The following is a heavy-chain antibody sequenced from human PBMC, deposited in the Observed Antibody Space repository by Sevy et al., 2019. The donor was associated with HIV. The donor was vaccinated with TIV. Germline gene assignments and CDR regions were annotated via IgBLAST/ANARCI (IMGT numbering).Heavy chain of an antibody. CDR3: AVLATISSFDY. Sequence: ASVKVSCKASGYTFAVYYMHWVRQAPGQGLEWMGRINPNSGVTNYAQTFQGRVTMTRDTSITTAYMELNRLGSDDTAVYYCAVLATISSFDYWGQGSLVTVSS. D-gene: IGHD5-12*01. V-gene: IGHV1-2*06. CDR2: INPNSGVT. CDR1: GYTFAVYY. J-gene: IGHJ4*02.